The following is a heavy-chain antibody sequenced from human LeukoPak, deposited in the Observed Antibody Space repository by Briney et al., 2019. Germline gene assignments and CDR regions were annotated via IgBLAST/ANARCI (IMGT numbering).Heavy chain of an antibody. D-gene: IGHD6-19*01. CDR1: GFTFNTYD. CDR2: IWSDGTNK. Sequence: PGGSLRLSCAASGFTFNTYDMHWVRQAPGKGLEWVAVIWSDGTNKYYADSAKGRFTISRDISKNTLYLQMNSLRAEDTAVYYCAKSIQWLVLIDYWGQGTLVTVSS. CDR3: AKSIQWLVLIDY. J-gene: IGHJ4*02. V-gene: IGHV3-33*06.